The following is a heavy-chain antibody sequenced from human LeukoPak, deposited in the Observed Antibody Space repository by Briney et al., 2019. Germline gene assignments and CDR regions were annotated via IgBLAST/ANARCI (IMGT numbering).Heavy chain of an antibody. CDR2: ISGSGGST. J-gene: IGHJ4*02. V-gene: IGHV3-23*01. CDR3: AKGSRAYSSGWLDY. D-gene: IGHD6-19*01. CDR1: GFTFSSYA. Sequence: GGSLRLSCAASGFTFSSYAMSWVRQAPGKGLEWVSAISGSGGSTYYADSVKGRFTISRDNSKNTLYQQMNSLRAEDTAVYYCAKGSRAYSSGWLDYWGQGTLVTVSS.